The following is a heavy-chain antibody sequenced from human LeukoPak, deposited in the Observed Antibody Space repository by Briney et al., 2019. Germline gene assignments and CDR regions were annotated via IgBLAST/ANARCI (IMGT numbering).Heavy chain of an antibody. CDR3: ARDSGDRGSGSYLIAY. CDR1: GDTFTAYY. V-gene: IGHV1-2*06. CDR2: INPSGGST. Sequence: ASVMVSCKASGDTFTAYYMHWVRQVHGQGLEWMGLINPSGGSTSYAQKFQGRVTMTRDTSISTAYMELSRLRSDDTAVYYCARDSGDRGSGSYLIAYWGQGTLVTVSS. J-gene: IGHJ4*02. D-gene: IGHD3-10*01.